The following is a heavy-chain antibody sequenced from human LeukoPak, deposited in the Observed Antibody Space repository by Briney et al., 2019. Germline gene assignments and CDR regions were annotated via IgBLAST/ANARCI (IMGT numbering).Heavy chain of an antibody. V-gene: IGHV1-2*02. Sequence: ASVKVSCKASGYTFTGYYMHWVRQAPGQGLEWMGWINPNSGGTNYAQKFQGRVTMTRDTSISTAYMELSRLRSDDTAVYYCARAAFSPSITMVRGVSYNWFDPWGQGTLVTVSS. CDR2: INPNSGGT. CDR3: ARAAFSPSITMVRGVSYNWFDP. D-gene: IGHD3-10*01. CDR1: GYTFTGYY. J-gene: IGHJ5*02.